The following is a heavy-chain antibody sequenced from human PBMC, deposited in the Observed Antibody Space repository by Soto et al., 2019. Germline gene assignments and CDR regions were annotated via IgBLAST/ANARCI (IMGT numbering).Heavy chain of an antibody. CDR3: AKDGNPIPYLTGYYRLGWFDP. CDR1: GFTFSSYA. V-gene: IGHV3-23*01. J-gene: IGHJ5*02. CDR2: ISGSGGST. Sequence: GGSLRLSCAASGFTFSSYAMSWVRQALGKGLEWVSAISGSGGSTYYADSVKGRFTISRDNSKNTLYLQMNSLRAEDTAVYYCAKDGNPIPYLTGYYRLGWFDPWGQGTLVTVSS. D-gene: IGHD3-9*01.